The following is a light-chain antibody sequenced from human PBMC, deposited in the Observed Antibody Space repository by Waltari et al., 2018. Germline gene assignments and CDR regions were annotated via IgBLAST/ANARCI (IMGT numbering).Light chain of an antibody. Sequence: QSALTQPASVSGSPGQSITISCTGTSSDVGAYDYVSWYQQHPGKAPKLIIYDVSDRPSWVSDRFSGSKSVTTASLTISGLQAEDEGYYYCSSYSSSSTLAVVFGGGTKLTVL. CDR1: SSDVGAYDY. CDR3: SSYSSSSTLAVV. V-gene: IGLV2-14*03. CDR2: DVS. J-gene: IGLJ3*02.